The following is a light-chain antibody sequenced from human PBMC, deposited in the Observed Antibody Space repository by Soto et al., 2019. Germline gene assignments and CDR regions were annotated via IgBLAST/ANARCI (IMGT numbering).Light chain of an antibody. CDR1: SSDVGSYNL. J-gene: IGLJ1*01. V-gene: IGLV2-23*01. CDR3: CSDGGSSTYV. Sequence: QSVLTQPASVSGSPGQSITISCTGTSSDVGSYNLVSWYQQHPGKAPKLMIYEGSKRPSGVSNRFSGSKSGNTASLTISGLQDEDEADYYCCSDGGSSTYVFGTGTKVTVL. CDR2: EGS.